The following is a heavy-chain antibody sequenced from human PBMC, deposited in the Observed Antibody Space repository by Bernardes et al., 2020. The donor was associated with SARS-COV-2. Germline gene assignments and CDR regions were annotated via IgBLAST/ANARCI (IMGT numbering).Heavy chain of an antibody. J-gene: IGHJ3*02. CDR1: GNTFSSYG. D-gene: IGHD1-1*01. CDR3: ARGWNDVLAFDI. Sequence: CEAFGNTFSSYGISWVRQAPGQGLEWMGRISAYNGNTNYAQKLQGRVTMTTDTSTSTAYMELRSLRSDDTAVYYCARGWNDVLAFDIWGQVTMVTVSS. CDR2: ISAYNGNT. V-gene: IGHV1-18*01.